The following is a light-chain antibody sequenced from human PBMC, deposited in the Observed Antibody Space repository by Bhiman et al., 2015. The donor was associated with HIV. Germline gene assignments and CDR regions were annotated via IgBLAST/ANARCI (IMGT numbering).Light chain of an antibody. CDR2: EVS. CDR3: SSYAGSNNVV. CDR1: SSDVGGYNY. J-gene: IGLJ2*01. Sequence: QSALTQPASVSGSPGQSITISCTGTSSDVGGYNYVSWYQQHPAKAPKLMIYEVSKRPSGVPDRFSGSKSGNTASLTVSGLQAEDEADYYCSSYAGSNNVVFGGGTKLTVL. V-gene: IGLV2-8*01.